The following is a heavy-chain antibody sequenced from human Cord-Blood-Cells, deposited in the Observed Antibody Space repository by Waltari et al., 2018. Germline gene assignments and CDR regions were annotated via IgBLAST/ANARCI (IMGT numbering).Heavy chain of an antibody. Sequence: QVQLQQWGAGLLKPSETLSLTCAVYGGSFSGYYWSWIRQPPGKGLEWIGEINHSGSTNYNPSLKSRVTISVDTSKNQFSLKLSSVTAAYTAVYYCARGRIAAAGPTFDYWGQGTLVTVSS. CDR3: ARGRIAAAGPTFDY. CDR1: GGSFSGYY. V-gene: IGHV4-34*01. D-gene: IGHD6-13*01. J-gene: IGHJ4*02. CDR2: INHSGST.